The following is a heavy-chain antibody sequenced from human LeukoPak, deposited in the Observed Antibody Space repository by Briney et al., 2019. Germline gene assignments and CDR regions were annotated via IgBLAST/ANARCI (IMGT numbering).Heavy chain of an antibody. D-gene: IGHD6-19*01. CDR3: AKLSGWTGWFFDY. CDR1: GFTFSSYA. V-gene: IGHV3-23*01. Sequence: GGSLRLSCAASGFTFSSYAMSWVRQAPGKGLEWVSAISKSGDSTYYADSVKGRFTVSRDNSKNTIYLQMNSLRVEDTAVYYCAKLSGWTGWFFDYWGQGTVVTVSS. J-gene: IGHJ4*02. CDR2: ISKSGDST.